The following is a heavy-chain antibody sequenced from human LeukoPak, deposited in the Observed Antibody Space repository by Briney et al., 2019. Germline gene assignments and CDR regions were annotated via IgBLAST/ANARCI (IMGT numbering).Heavy chain of an antibody. D-gene: IGHD1-14*01. CDR2: IYSGGAI. Sequence: PGGSLRLYCVASGFAVGRNYMSWVRQAPGKGLECVSLIYSGGAIRYADCVKGRFTISRDSSKNTLFLQMNDLTVEDTARYYCARRPGNWGQGILVTVSS. CDR1: GFAVGRNY. CDR3: ARRPGN. V-gene: IGHV3-53*01. J-gene: IGHJ4*02.